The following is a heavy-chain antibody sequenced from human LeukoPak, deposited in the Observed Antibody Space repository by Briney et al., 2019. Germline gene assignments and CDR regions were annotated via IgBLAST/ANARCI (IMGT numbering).Heavy chain of an antibody. J-gene: IGHJ4*02. CDR1: GVSISSYY. Sequence: SETLSLTCTVSGVSISSYYWSWIRQPPGKGLEWIGDIYYSGSTNYNPSLKSRVTISVDTSKNQFSLRLSSVTAADTAVYYSARLASGSYGPLAPFDYWGQGTLVTVSS. D-gene: IGHD1-26*01. CDR3: ARLASGSYGPLAPFDY. V-gene: IGHV4-59*08. CDR2: IYYSGST.